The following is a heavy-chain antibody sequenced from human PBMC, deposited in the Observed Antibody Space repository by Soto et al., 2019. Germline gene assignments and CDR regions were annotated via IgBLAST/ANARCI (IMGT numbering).Heavy chain of an antibody. J-gene: IGHJ6*02. V-gene: IGHV3-49*03. CDR3: TRESLPGDFWSGMLRAYYYYYGRDV. D-gene: IGHD3-3*01. CDR2: IRSKAYGGTT. CDR1: GFTFGDYA. Sequence: PGGSLRLSCTASGFTFGDYAMSWFRQAPGKGLEWVGFIRSKAYGGTTEYAASVKGRFTISRDDSKSIAYLQMNSLKTEDTAVYHCTRESLPGDFWSGMLRAYYYYYGRDVWGQGTTVTVSS.